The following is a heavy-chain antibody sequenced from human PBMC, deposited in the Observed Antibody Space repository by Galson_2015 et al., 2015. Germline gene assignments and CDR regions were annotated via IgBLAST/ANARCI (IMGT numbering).Heavy chain of an antibody. D-gene: IGHD2-8*01. CDR2: ISSSGSTI. CDR1: GFTFSSYE. Sequence: SLRLSCAASGFTFSSYEMNWVRQAPGKGLEWVSYISSSGSTIYYADSVKGRFTISRDNAKNSLYLQMNSLRVEDTAVYYCARDVRHCTNGVCPTSGSWGQGTLVTVSS. J-gene: IGHJ5*02. V-gene: IGHV3-48*03. CDR3: ARDVRHCTNGVCPTSGS.